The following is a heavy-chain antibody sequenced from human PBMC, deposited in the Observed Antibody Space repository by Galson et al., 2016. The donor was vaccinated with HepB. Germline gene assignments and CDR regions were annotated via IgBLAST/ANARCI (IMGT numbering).Heavy chain of an antibody. J-gene: IGHJ4*02. D-gene: IGHD3-9*01. CDR1: GYSFSNYW. CDR3: ARRDDSLTGYSY. Sequence: QSGAEVKKPGESLKISCRGSGYSFSNYWIAWVRQMPGKGLEWMGIIYPDDSDARYSPSFQGQVTISADEATTTAYVQWSSLRASDTAIYYWARRDDSLTGYSYWGQGTLVTVS. V-gene: IGHV5-51*01. CDR2: IYPDDSDA.